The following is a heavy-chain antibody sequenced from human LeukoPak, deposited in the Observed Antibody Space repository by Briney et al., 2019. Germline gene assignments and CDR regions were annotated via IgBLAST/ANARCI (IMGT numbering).Heavy chain of an antibody. J-gene: IGHJ4*02. CDR1: GFTFRGYS. Sequence: PGGSLRLSCADSGFTFRGYSMNWVRQAPGKGLEWVSAISGSGGSTYYADSVKGRFTISRDNSKNTLYLQMNSLRAEDTAVYYCARALLLRYFDWLVYDYWGQGTLVTVSS. CDR2: ISGSGGST. V-gene: IGHV3-23*01. CDR3: ARALLLRYFDWLVYDY. D-gene: IGHD3-9*01.